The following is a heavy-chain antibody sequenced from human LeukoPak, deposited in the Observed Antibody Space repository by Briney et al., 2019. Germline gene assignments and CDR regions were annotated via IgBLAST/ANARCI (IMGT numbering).Heavy chain of an antibody. D-gene: IGHD5-18*01. V-gene: IGHV4-59*08. J-gene: IGHJ4*02. Sequence: SETLSLTCSVSGGSMSSYYWSWIRQSPGKGLEWIGYIYHSGSTDYNSSLKSRVTISEDTSKNQFSLKLSSVTAADTAVYYCASSPITATNNYYFDYWGQGTLVTVSS. CDR1: GGSMSSYY. CDR2: IYHSGST. CDR3: ASSPITATNNYYFDY.